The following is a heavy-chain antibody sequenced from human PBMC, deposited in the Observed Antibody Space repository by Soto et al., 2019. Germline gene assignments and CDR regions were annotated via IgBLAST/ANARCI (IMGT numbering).Heavy chain of an antibody. J-gene: IGHJ3*02. CDR2: ISSSRSTI. CDR3: ARDRSYYYDSRGYHDAFDI. D-gene: IGHD3-22*01. V-gene: IGHV3-48*02. CDR1: GFTFSSYS. Sequence: PGGSRRLSGAASGFTFSSYSMNGFRQAPGKGLEGVSYISSSRSTIYYADSVKGRFTISRDNAKNSLYLQMNSLRDEDTAVYYCARDRSYYYDSRGYHDAFDIWGQGTMVTVSS.